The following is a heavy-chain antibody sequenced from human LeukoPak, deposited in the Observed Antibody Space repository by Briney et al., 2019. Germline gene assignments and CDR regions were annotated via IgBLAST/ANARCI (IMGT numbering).Heavy chain of an antibody. D-gene: IGHD2-15*01. CDR1: GYSFTSYW. CDR3: ARLLHSGSGGMWEVEGFDY. V-gene: IGHV5-51*01. J-gene: IGHJ4*02. CDR2: IYPGDSDT. Sequence: GESLKISCKGSGYSFTSYWIDWVRQMPGKGLEWMGIIYPGDSDTRYSPSFQGQVTISADKSIGTAYLQWSSLKASDTAMYYCARLLHSGSGGMWEVEGFDYWGQGTLVTVSS.